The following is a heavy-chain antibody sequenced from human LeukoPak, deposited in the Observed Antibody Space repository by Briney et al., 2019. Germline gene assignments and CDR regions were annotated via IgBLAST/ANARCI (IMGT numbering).Heavy chain of an antibody. CDR2: ISSSSSTI. Sequence: GGSLRLSCAASGFTFSSYSMNWVRQAPGKGLEWVSYISSSSSTIYYADSVRGRFTISRDNAKNSLYLQMNSLRAEDTAVYYCARDRGYYYYYYMDVWGKGTTVTVSS. J-gene: IGHJ6*03. CDR3: ARDRGYYYYYYMDV. CDR1: GFTFSSYS. V-gene: IGHV3-48*01.